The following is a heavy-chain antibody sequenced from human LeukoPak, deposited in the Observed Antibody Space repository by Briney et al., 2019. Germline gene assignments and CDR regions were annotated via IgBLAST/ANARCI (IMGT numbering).Heavy chain of an antibody. V-gene: IGHV3-30*02. CDR1: GFTFSSYG. CDR3: ARSGEMTKAHFDY. D-gene: IGHD3-3*01. Sequence: GSLRLSCAASGFTFSSYGMHWVRQAPGKGLEWVAFIRYDGSNKYFADSVKGRFTISRDNSKNTLYLQMNSLRAEDTAVYYCARSGEMTKAHFDYWGQGTLVTVSS. CDR2: IRYDGSNK. J-gene: IGHJ4*02.